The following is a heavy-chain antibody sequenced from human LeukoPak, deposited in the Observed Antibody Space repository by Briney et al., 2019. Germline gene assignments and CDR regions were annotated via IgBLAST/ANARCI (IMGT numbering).Heavy chain of an antibody. CDR3: ARGDSSGLEYYFDY. CDR1: GGSISSYY. D-gene: IGHD3-22*01. CDR2: IYTSGST. J-gene: IGHJ4*02. Sequence: PSETLSFTCTVSGGSISSYYWSWIRQPAGKGLEWIGRIYTSGSTNYNPSLKSRVTMSVDTSKNQLSLKLSSVTAADTAVYYCARGDSSGLEYYFDYWGQGTLVTVSS. V-gene: IGHV4-4*07.